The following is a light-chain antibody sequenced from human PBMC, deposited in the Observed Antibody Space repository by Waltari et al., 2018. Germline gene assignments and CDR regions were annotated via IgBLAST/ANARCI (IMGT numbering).Light chain of an antibody. V-gene: IGKV3-15*01. CDR3: LQYNDWPPWT. CDR2: GAY. Sequence: DIVMTQSPATLSVSPGERATLSCRASQSVFSNLAWYQQKPGQAPRPLIFGAYTRATDIPGRFSGSGSGTEFTLTISSLQSEDAAVYYCLQYNDWPPWTFGQGTTVEIK. CDR1: QSVFSN. J-gene: IGKJ1*01.